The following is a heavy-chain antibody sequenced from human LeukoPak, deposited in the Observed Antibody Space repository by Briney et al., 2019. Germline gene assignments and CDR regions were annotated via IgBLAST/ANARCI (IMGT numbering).Heavy chain of an antibody. J-gene: IGHJ4*02. CDR1: GGSISSSNYY. CDR3: ARYVVSGSGRFYFDY. Sequence: SETLSLTCTVSGGSISSSNYYWSWIRQPPGRELEWIASINYGGTTYYNPSLKSRVTISVDTSKNQFSLRLSSVTAADMAVYLCARYVVSGSGRFYFDYWGQGSLVTVSS. CDR2: INYGGTT. D-gene: IGHD3-10*01. V-gene: IGHV4-39*01.